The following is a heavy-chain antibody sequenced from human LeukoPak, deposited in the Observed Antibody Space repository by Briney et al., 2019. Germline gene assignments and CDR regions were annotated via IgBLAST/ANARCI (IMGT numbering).Heavy chain of an antibody. V-gene: IGHV3-30-3*01. CDR2: ISYDGSNK. D-gene: IGHD4-17*01. J-gene: IGHJ4*02. CDR3: ARDGQDYGDYFWYFDY. Sequence: PGGSLRLSCAASGFTFSSYAMHWVRQAPGKGLEWVAVISYDGSNKYYADSVKGRFTISRDNSENTLYLQMNSLRAEDTAVYYCARDGQDYGDYFWYFDYWGQGTLVTVSS. CDR1: GFTFSSYA.